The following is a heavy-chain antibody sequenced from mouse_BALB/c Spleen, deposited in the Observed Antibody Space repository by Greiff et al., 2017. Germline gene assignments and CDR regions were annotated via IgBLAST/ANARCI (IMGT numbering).Heavy chain of an antibody. V-gene: IGHV14-3*02. CDR1: GFNIKDTY. D-gene: IGHD2-1*01. CDR2: IDPANGNT. Sequence: EVMLVESGAELVKPGASVKLSCTASGFNIKDTYMHWVKQRPEQGLEWIGRIDPANGNTKYDPKFQGKATITADTSSNTAYLQLSSLTSEDTAVYYCARWEDGNYGAMDYWGQGTSVTVSS. J-gene: IGHJ4*01. CDR3: ARWEDGNYGAMDY.